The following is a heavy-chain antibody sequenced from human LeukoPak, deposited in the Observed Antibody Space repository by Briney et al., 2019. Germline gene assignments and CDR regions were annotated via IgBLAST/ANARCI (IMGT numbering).Heavy chain of an antibody. CDR1: GFTFSSYS. CDR3: ARDGTHSGNDFFLALGY. V-gene: IGHV3-21*01. CDR2: ISSSSSYI. Sequence: GGSLRLSCAASGFTFSSYSMNWVRQAPGKGLEWVSSISSSSSYIYYADSVKGRFTISRDNAKNSLYLQMNSLRAEDTAVYYCARDGTHSGNDFFLALGYWGQGTLVTVSS. J-gene: IGHJ4*02. D-gene: IGHD3-3*01.